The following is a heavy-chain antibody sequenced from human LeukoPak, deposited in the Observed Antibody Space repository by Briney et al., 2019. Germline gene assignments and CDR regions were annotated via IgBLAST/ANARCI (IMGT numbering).Heavy chain of an antibody. CDR3: ARVLGVQESEYYFDY. V-gene: IGHV3-21*01. CDR1: GFTFSSYS. Sequence: GGSLRLSCAASGFTFSSYSMNWVRQAPGKGLEWVPSISSSSSYIYYADSVKGRFTISRDNAKNSLYLQTNSLRAEDTAVYYCARVLGVQESEYYFDYWGQRTLVTVSS. J-gene: IGHJ4*02. CDR2: ISSSSSYI. D-gene: IGHD6-19*01.